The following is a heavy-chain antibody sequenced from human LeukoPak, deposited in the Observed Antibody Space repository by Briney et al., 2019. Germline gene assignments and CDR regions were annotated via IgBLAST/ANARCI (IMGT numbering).Heavy chain of an antibody. J-gene: IGHJ6*03. Sequence: GGSLRLSCAASGFTFDSYAMTWVRQAPGKGLEWVSSISGGGGTTNYADSVKGRFTISRDNSKYTLFLQMNSLRAEDTAVYYCAKYGVDCSSTSCYPLYYMDVWGKGTTVTVSS. D-gene: IGHD2-2*01. CDR3: AKYGVDCSSTSCYPLYYMDV. CDR1: GFTFDSYA. V-gene: IGHV3-23*01. CDR2: ISGGGGTT.